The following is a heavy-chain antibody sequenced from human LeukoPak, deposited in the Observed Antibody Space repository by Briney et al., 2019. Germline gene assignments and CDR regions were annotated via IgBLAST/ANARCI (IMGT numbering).Heavy chain of an antibody. CDR1: GGSFSGYY. Sequence: SETLSLTCAVYGGSFSGYYWSWIRQPPGKGLEWIGEINHSGSTNYNPSLKSRVTISVDTSKNQFSLKLSSVTAADTAVYYCASEGDGYNPFDYWGQGTLVTVSS. CDR3: ASEGDGYNPFDY. CDR2: INHSGST. J-gene: IGHJ4*02. D-gene: IGHD5-24*01. V-gene: IGHV4-34*01.